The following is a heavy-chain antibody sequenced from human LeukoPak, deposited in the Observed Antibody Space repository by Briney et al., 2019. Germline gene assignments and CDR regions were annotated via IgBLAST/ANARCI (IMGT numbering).Heavy chain of an antibody. CDR1: GYTFTGYY. Sequence: SVKVSCKASGYTFTGYYMHWVRQAPGQGLEWMGIINPSGGSTSYAQKFQGRVTMTRDTSTSTVYMELSSLRSEDTAVYYCARETRLGSTSCGVDYWGQGTLVTVSS. V-gene: IGHV1-46*01. J-gene: IGHJ4*02. D-gene: IGHD2-2*01. CDR2: INPSGGST. CDR3: ARETRLGSTSCGVDY.